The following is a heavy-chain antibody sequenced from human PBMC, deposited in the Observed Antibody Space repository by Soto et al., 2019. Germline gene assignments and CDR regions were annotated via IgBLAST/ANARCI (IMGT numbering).Heavy chain of an antibody. D-gene: IGHD2-2*01. CDR2: MNPNSGNT. J-gene: IGHJ6*03. CDR3: ERGDIVVIPAVSEYYYYYCMDV. V-gene: IGHV1-8*01. Sequence: QVQLVQSGAEVKKPGASVKVSCKASGYTFTSYDINWVRQATGQGLEWMGWMNPNSGNTGYAQKLQGRVTMTMKTSIRTAYMELSSLRYEDSAVYYCERGDIVVIPAVSEYYYYYCMDVWGKGTTVTVSS. CDR1: GYTFTSYD.